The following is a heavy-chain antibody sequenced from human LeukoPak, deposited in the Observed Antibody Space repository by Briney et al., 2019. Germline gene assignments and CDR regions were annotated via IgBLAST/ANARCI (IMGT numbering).Heavy chain of an antibody. CDR1: GFTFSSYT. CDR3: ARTGSLTKNWFDP. V-gene: IGHV3-30*04. CDR2: ISYDGSNK. D-gene: IGHD3-10*01. Sequence: PGGSLRLSCAASGFTFSSYTIHWVRQAPGKGLEWVAVISYDGSNKFYADSVKGRFTISRDNSKNTLFLQMNSLRVEDTAVYYCARTGSLTKNWFDPWGQGTLVTVPS. J-gene: IGHJ5*02.